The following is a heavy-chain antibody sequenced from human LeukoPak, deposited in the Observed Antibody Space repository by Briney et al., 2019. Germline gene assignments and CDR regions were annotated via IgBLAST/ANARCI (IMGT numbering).Heavy chain of an antibody. D-gene: IGHD4-17*01. Sequence: GGSLRLSCAASGFTFSSYGMNWVRQAPGKGLEWVSTIRNSGSSTSYADSVKGRFTISRDNSKNTLYLQLNSLRADGTALYYCAKQSHDYGGYMDFWGQGTLVTVSS. CDR2: IRNSGSST. CDR3: AKQSHDYGGYMDF. J-gene: IGHJ4*02. V-gene: IGHV3-23*01. CDR1: GFTFSSYG.